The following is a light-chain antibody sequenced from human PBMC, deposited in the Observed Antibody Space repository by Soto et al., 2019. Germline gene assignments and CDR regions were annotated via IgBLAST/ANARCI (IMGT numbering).Light chain of an antibody. CDR3: QQRHMWPIT. V-gene: IGKV3D-11*01. Sequence: EIVMTQSPAALSVSPGERATLSCRAGQGVTTNFAWYQQKSGQSPRLLIYDVSIRATGVPARFSGSGSGTDFTLTISSLEPEDSAVYYCQQRHMWPITFGQGTRLEIK. J-gene: IGKJ5*01. CDR1: QGVTTN. CDR2: DVS.